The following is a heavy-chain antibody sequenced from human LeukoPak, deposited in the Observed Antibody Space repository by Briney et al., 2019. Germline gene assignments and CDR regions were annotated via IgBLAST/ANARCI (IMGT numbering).Heavy chain of an antibody. J-gene: IGHJ4*02. CDR3: AKDPYGGNHDYFDY. V-gene: IGHV3-48*01. Sequence: GGSLRLSCAVSGFTFSSYSMNWVRQAPGKGLEWVSYISSSSSTIYYADSVEGRFTISRDNAKNSLYLQMNSLRAEDTAVYYSAKDPYGGNHDYFDYWGQGTLVTVSS. CDR2: ISSSSSTI. D-gene: IGHD4-23*01. CDR1: GFTFSSYS.